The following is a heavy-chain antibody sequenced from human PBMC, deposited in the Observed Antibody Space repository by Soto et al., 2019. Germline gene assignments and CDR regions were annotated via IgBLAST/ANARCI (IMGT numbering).Heavy chain of an antibody. CDR2: VYFSGST. J-gene: IGHJ5*02. CDR3: ARIPVDTYMIYWSDP. V-gene: IGHV4-61*08. D-gene: IGHD3-16*01. Sequence: SETLSLTCSVSCDSVSSGDYYWSWIRQPPGKGLDWIGHVYFSGSTNYIPSLKSRLTMSVDTAKNQFSLKLNSVTAADTAVYYCARIPVDTYMIYWSDPWGQGTQVPVSS. CDR1: CDSVSSGDYY.